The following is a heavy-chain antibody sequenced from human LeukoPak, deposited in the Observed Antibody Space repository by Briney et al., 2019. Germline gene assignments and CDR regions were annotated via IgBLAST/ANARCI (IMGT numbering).Heavy chain of an antibody. Sequence: GESLKISCKGSGYSFTSYWIGWVRQMPGKGLECVGIIWPEDSDTRYSPSFRGQVTISADKSIRTAFLQWNSLKASDTAMYYCARRRRDAFDVWGQGTMVTVSS. CDR2: IWPEDSDT. V-gene: IGHV5-51*01. CDR3: ARRRRDAFDV. J-gene: IGHJ3*01. CDR1: GYSFTSYW.